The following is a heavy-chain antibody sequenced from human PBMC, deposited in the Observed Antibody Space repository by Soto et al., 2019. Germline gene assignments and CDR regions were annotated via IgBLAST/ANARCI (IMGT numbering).Heavy chain of an antibody. CDR2: IYYSGST. D-gene: IGHD5-18*01. CDR1: GGSISSGDYY. J-gene: IGHJ4*02. V-gene: IGHV4-30-4*01. Sequence: SETLSLTCTVSGGSISSGDYYWSWIRQPPGKGLEWIGYIYYSGSTYYNPSLKSRVTISVDTSKNQFPLKLSSVTAADTAVYYCARSGYSYGPNPLLYWGQGTLVTVSS. CDR3: ARSGYSYGPNPLLY.